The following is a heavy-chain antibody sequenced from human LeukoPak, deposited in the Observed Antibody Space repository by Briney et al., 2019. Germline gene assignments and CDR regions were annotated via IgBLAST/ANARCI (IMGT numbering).Heavy chain of an antibody. CDR3: ARDHSYYGSGYYYGMDV. CDR2: IYYSGST. J-gene: IGHJ6*02. CDR1: GGSISSYY. D-gene: IGHD3-10*01. Sequence: SETLSLTCTVSGGSISSYYWSWIRQPPGKGLEWIGYIYYSGSTNYNPSLKSRVTISVDTSKNQFSLKLSSVTAADTAVYYCARDHSYYGSGYYYGMDVWGQGPTVTVSS. V-gene: IGHV4-59*01.